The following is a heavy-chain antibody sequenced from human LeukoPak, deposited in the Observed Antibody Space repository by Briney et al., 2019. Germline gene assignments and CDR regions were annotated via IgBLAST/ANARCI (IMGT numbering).Heavy chain of an antibody. V-gene: IGHV1-8*02. Sequence: GASVKVSCKASGGTFSSYAISWVRQATGQGLEWMGWMNPNSGNTGYAQKFQGRVTMTRNTSISTAYMELSSLRSEDTAVYYCARVHPMGYTSIDYWGQGTLVTVSS. CDR2: MNPNSGNT. J-gene: IGHJ4*02. CDR1: GGTFSSYA. CDR3: ARVHPMGYTSIDY. D-gene: IGHD2-2*02.